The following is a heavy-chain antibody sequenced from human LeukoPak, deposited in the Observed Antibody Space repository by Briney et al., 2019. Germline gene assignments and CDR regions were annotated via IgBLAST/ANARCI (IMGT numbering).Heavy chain of an antibody. CDR1: GFIFRDYA. J-gene: IGHJ4*02. V-gene: IGHV3-43*02. CDR2: ISGNGNNI. D-gene: IGHD3-3*01. Sequence: PGGSLRLSCAASGFIFRDYAMHWVRQGPGKGLEWVSLISGNGNNIYYADSVKGRFTISRDNSKNSLYLQMNSLRTEDTALYYCAKDLPQYYDFWSGYYGGFDYWGQGTLVTVSS. CDR3: AKDLPQYYDFWSGYYGGFDY.